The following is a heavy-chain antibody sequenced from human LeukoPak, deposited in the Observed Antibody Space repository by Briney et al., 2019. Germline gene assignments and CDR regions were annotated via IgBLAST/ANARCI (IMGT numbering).Heavy chain of an antibody. CDR1: GFTFSSNW. J-gene: IGHJ3*02. CDR3: AKKRIITAYDALDI. D-gene: IGHD3-10*01. CDR2: INSDGTTT. V-gene: IGHV3-74*01. Sequence: GGSLRLTCAASGFTFSSNWMYWVRQAPGKGPVWVSRINSDGTTTTYADSVKGRFTISRDNARNTLYLQMNSLRAEHRAVYYCAKKRIITAYDALDIWGQGTVVSVSS.